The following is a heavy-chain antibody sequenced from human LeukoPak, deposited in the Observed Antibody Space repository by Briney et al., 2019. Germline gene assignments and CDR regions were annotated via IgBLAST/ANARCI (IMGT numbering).Heavy chain of an antibody. CDR1: GGSISSSSTYY. CDR2: IFYSGST. Sequence: SETLSLTCTVSGGSISSSSTYYWGWIRQPPGKGLEWIGSIFYSGSTYYNPSLKSRVTISVDTSKNQFSLKLSSVTAADTAVYYCARRGYYYGSGSPYYFDYWGQGTLVTVSS. V-gene: IGHV4-39*01. CDR3: ARRGYYYGSGSPYYFDY. J-gene: IGHJ4*02. D-gene: IGHD3-10*01.